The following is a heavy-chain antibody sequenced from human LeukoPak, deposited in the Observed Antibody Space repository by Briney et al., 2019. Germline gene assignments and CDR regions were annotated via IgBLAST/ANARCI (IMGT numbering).Heavy chain of an antibody. CDR2: ISWNSGSI. Sequence: GGSLRLSCAASGFTFDDYAMHWVRQAPGKGLEWVSGISWNSGSIGYADSVKGRFTISRDNAKNSLYLQMNSLRAEDTALYYCAKGREYSSSSFDYWGQRTLVTVSS. CDR1: GFTFDDYA. D-gene: IGHD6-6*01. V-gene: IGHV3-9*01. CDR3: AKGREYSSSSFDY. J-gene: IGHJ4*02.